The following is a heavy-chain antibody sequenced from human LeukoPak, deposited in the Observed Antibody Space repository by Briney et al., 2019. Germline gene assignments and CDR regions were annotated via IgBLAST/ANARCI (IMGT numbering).Heavy chain of an antibody. CDR3: ARGLGYCSGGSCP. Sequence: SETLSLTCTVSGGSISSSSYYWGWIRQPPGKGLEWIGSIYYSGSTYYNPSLKSRVAISVDTSKNQFSLKLSSVTAADTAVYYCARGLGYCSGGSCPWGQGTLVTVSS. CDR1: GGSISSSSYY. V-gene: IGHV4-39*07. CDR2: IYYSGST. J-gene: IGHJ5*02. D-gene: IGHD2-15*01.